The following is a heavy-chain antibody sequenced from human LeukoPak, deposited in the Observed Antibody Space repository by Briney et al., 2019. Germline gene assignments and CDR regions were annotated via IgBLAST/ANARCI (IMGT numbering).Heavy chain of an antibody. CDR1: GYTFTSYY. CDR3: ARRSWFDP. J-gene: IGHJ5*02. Sequence: ASVKVSCKASGYTFTSYYMHWVRQAPGQGLEWMGIINPSGGSTSYAQKFQGRVTMTRDTSTGTAYMELSSLRSEDPGEYYCARRSWFDPWGQGTLVTVSS. V-gene: IGHV1-46*01. CDR2: INPSGGST.